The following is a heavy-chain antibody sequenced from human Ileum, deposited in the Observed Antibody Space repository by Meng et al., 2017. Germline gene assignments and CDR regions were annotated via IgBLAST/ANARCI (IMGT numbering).Heavy chain of an antibody. V-gene: IGHV1-46*01. Sequence: QVHLVQSGAEVKKPGASVKVSCKASGYTFTSYYMHWVRQAPGQGLEWMGIINPSGGSTSYAQKFQGRVTMTRDTSTNTVYMELGSLKSEDTAVYYCVREFRGGYFDYWGQGTLVTASS. D-gene: IGHD3-16*01. CDR1: GYTFTSYY. CDR3: VREFRGGYFDY. J-gene: IGHJ4*02. CDR2: INPSGGST.